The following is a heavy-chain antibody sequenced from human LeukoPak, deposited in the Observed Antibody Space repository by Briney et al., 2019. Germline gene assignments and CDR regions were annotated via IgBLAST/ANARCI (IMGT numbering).Heavy chain of an antibody. CDR1: GFTFSSYE. J-gene: IGHJ5*02. CDR3: ARDMVFGVVIRFRRFDP. D-gene: IGHD3-3*01. Sequence: GGSLRLSCAASGFTFSSYEMNWVRQAPGKGLEWVSYISSSGSTIYYADSVKGRFTISRDNAKNSLYLQMNSLRAEDTAVSYCARDMVFGVVIRFRRFDPWGQGTLVTVSS. V-gene: IGHV3-48*03. CDR2: ISSSGSTI.